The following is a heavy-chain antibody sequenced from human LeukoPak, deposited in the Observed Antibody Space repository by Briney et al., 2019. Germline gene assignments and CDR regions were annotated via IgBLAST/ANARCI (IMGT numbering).Heavy chain of an antibody. CDR1: GFTFSSYA. D-gene: IGHD5-12*01. V-gene: IGHV3-23*01. CDR2: ISGSDGST. CDR3: ARLRSPTDY. J-gene: IGHJ4*02. Sequence: GGSLRLSCAASGFTFSSYAMSWVRQAPGKGLECVSSISGSDGSTYYADSVKGRFTISRDNAKNSLFLQMDSLRAEDTAVYYCARLRSPTDYWGQGTLVTVSS.